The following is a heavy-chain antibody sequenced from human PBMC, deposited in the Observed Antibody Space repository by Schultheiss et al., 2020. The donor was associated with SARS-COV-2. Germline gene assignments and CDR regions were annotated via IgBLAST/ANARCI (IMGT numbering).Heavy chain of an antibody. CDR1: GGSFSDYC. D-gene: IGHD2-2*02. CDR3: ARGLGYCSSTSCYNWFDP. V-gene: IGHV4-34*01. J-gene: IGHJ5*02. Sequence: SETLSLTCAVYGGSFSDYCWTWIRQPPGKGLEWIGEIIHSGSTNYNPSLKSRVTISVDTSKNQFSLKLISVTAADTAVYYCARGLGYCSSTSCYNWFDPWGQGTLVTVSS. CDR2: IIHSGST.